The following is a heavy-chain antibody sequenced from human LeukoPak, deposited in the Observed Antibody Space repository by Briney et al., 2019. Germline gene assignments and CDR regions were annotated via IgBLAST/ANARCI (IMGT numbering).Heavy chain of an antibody. CDR1: GFSFNSYG. CDR3: AKILSVRPAYSSSWYADY. CDR2: IQYDGTNQ. J-gene: IGHJ4*02. D-gene: IGHD6-13*01. V-gene: IGHV3-30*02. Sequence: GGSLRLSCAASGFSFNSYGMHWVRQAPGKGLEWVAFIQYDGTNQYYADSVKGRFTISRDNSKNTLYLQMNSLRPEDTALYYCAKILSVRPAYSSSWYADYWGQGTQVTVSS.